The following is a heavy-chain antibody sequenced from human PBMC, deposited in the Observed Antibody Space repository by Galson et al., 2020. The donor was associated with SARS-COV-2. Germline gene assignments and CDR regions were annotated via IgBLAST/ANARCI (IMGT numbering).Heavy chain of an antibody. CDR2: ISGSGGST. J-gene: IGHJ4*02. Sequence: GEFLKISCAASGFTFSSYAMSWVRQAPGKGLEWVSAISGSGGSTYYADSVKGRFTISRDNSKNTLYLQMNSLRAEDTAVYYCAKDKDIVVVPAANYWGQGTLVTVSS. D-gene: IGHD2-2*01. V-gene: IGHV3-23*01. CDR3: AKDKDIVVVPAANY. CDR1: GFTFSSYA.